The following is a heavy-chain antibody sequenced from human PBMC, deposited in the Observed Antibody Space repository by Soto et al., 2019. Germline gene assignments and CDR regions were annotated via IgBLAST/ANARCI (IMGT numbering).Heavy chain of an antibody. J-gene: IGHJ4*02. Sequence: SETLSLTCTVSGGSISSYYWSWIRQPPGKGLEWIGYIYYSGSTNYNPSLKSRVTISVDTSKNQFSLKLSSVTAADTAVYYCARDQEGFDYWGQGTLVTVSS. V-gene: IGHV4-59*01. CDR2: IYYSGST. CDR1: GGSISSYY. CDR3: ARDQEGFDY.